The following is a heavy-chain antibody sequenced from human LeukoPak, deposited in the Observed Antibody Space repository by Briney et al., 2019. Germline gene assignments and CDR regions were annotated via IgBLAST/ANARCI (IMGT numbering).Heavy chain of an antibody. V-gene: IGHV1-69*06. CDR3: ARDAGARRTTAFDP. J-gene: IGHJ5*02. D-gene: IGHD1-1*01. CDR1: GYTFTNYA. CDR2: IIPIFGTA. Sequence: SVKLSCKASGYTFTNYAVNWVRQAPGQRLEWMGGIIPIFGTANYAQKFQGRVTITADKSTSTAYMELSSLRSEDTAVYYCARDAGARRTTAFDPWGQGTLVTVSS.